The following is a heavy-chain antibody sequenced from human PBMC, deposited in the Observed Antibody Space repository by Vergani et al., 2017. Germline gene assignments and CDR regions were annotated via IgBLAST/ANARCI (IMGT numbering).Heavy chain of an antibody. V-gene: IGHV3-7*03. D-gene: IGHD6-19*01. Sequence: EVQLVESGGGLVQPGGSLRLSCAASGFTFSSYWMSWVRQAPGKGLEWVANIKQDGSEKYYVDSVKGRFTISRDNAKNSRYLQMNSLRAEDTAVYYCARDLFRQWLARGGWFDPWGQGTLVTVSS. CDR2: IKQDGSEK. CDR1: GFTFSSYW. CDR3: ARDLFRQWLARGGWFDP. J-gene: IGHJ5*02.